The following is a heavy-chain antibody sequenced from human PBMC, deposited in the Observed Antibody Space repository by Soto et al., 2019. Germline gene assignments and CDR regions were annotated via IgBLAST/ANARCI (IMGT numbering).Heavy chain of an antibody. CDR3: ARAKFTIFGVVGVFDP. Sequence: PSETLSLTCAVYGGSFSGYYWSWIRQPPGKGLEWIGEINHSGSTNYNPSLKSRVTISVDTSKNQFSLKLSSVTAADTAVYYCARAKFTIFGVVGVFDPWGQGTLVTVSS. V-gene: IGHV4-34*01. J-gene: IGHJ5*02. CDR1: GGSFSGYY. D-gene: IGHD3-3*01. CDR2: INHSGST.